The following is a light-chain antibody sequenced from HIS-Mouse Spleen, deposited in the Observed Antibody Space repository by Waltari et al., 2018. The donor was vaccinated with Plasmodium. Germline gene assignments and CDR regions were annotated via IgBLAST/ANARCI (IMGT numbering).Light chain of an antibody. CDR3: CSYAGSSTFVV. Sequence: QSALTQPPSASGSPGQSVTISCTGTSSDVGGYNYVPWYQQHPGKAPKLMIYEVSKRPSGVPDRFSGSKSGNTASLTISGLQAEDEADYYCCSYAGSSTFVVFGGGTKLTVL. V-gene: IGLV2-8*01. CDR2: EVS. J-gene: IGLJ2*01. CDR1: SSDVGGYNY.